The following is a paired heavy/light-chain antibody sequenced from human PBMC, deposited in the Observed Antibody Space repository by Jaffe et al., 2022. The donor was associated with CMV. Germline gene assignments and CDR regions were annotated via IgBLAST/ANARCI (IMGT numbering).Light chain of an antibody. CDR1: QSVRNN. CDR3: QQYNIWPIT. V-gene: IGKV3-15*01. CDR2: GAA. J-gene: IGKJ5*01. Sequence: EIVMTQSPATLSVSPGERATLSCRASQSVRNNLAWYQQKPGQAPRLLIYGAATRAAGLSARFSGSGSETEFTLSISSLQSEDFAVYFCQQYNIWPITFGQGTRLEIK.
Heavy chain of an antibody. CDR2: ISHNGGTT. CDR3: AKHCRGGSCFTD. CDR1: GFTFDSQP. V-gene: IGHV3-23*01. J-gene: IGHJ4*02. D-gene: IGHD2-15*01. Sequence: DVQLLESGGTLVQPGGSLRISCVASGFTFDSQPMSWVRQAPGKGLQWVSAISHNGGTTYYGDSVKGRFTISRDNSKNTLYLHMDSLRVEDTAVYYCAKHCRGGSCFTDWGQGTLITVSS.